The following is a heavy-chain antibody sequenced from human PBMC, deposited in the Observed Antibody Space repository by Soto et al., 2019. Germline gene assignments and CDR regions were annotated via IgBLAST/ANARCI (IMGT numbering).Heavy chain of an antibody. D-gene: IGHD6-13*01. Sequence: QVQLVESGGGVVQPGRSLRLSCAASGFNFSNYGMQWVRQAPGKGLEWVAVISSHGSNAYYADSVKGRFTISRDNSKNTLYVQMNGLRPEDMAVYFCAKGSGTSWSLVDCWGQGTLVTVSS. V-gene: IGHV3-30*18. CDR3: AKGSGTSWSLVDC. CDR2: ISSHGSNA. CDR1: GFNFSNYG. J-gene: IGHJ4*02.